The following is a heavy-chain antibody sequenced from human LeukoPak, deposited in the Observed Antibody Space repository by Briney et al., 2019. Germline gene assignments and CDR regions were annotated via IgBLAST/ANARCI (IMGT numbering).Heavy chain of an antibody. V-gene: IGHV4-61*01. CDR1: GGSVSRGSYY. D-gene: IGHD1-26*01. J-gene: IGHJ4*02. CDR2: IHHSGTT. Sequence: SETLSLTCTVSGGSVSRGSYYWSWTRQPPGKGLEWIGYIHHSGTTNYSPSLKSRVTISVDMFKYQFFLNLTSVTAADTAVYYCARGRLGATYWGQGTLVTVSS. CDR3: ARGRLGATY.